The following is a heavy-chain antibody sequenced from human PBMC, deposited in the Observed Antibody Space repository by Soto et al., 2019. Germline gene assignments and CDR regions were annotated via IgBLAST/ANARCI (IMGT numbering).Heavy chain of an antibody. V-gene: IGHV2-5*02. Sequence: QITLKESGPTLVKPTQTLTLTCTFSGFSLSTSGVGVGWIRQPPGKALEWLALIYWDDDKRYSPSLKSRLTITKDTTKNQGDLTMTNMDPVDTATYYCVHQLHSNRGVWGQGTTVTVSS. J-gene: IGHJ6*02. CDR3: VHQLHSNRGV. D-gene: IGHD6-13*01. CDR2: IYWDDDK. CDR1: GFSLSTSGVG.